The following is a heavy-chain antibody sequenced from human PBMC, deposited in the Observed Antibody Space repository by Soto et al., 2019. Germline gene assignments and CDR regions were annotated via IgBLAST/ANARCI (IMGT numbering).Heavy chain of an antibody. CDR2: VYCRGRG. Sequence: PSETLSLTCTVSGGSVTNSSYYWGWIRQSPGKGLEWIGSVYCRGRGYSKSSVKSRVTISVDTSKNRFSLSLNSVTASDTAVYFCVSQRTTVPTQAYFDYWGPGALVTVSS. J-gene: IGHJ4*02. D-gene: IGHD4-17*01. V-gene: IGHV4-39*01. CDR1: GGSVTNSSYY. CDR3: VSQRTTVPTQAYFDY.